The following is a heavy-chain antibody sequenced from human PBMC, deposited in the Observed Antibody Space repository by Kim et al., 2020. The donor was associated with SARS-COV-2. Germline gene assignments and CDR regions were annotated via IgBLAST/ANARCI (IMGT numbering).Heavy chain of an antibody. CDR2: ISYDGSNK. D-gene: IGHD2-21*02. Sequence: GGSLRLSCAASGFTFSSYAMHWVRQAPGKGLEWVAVISYDGSNKYYADSVKGRFTISRDNSKNTLYLQMNSLRAEDTAVYYCARDSFVVVTAIDSSNWFDPWGQGTLVTVSS. CDR1: GFTFSSYA. J-gene: IGHJ5*02. V-gene: IGHV3-30*04. CDR3: ARDSFVVVTAIDSSNWFDP.